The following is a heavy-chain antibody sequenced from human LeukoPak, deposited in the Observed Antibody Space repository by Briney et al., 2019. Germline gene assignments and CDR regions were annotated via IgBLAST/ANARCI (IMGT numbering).Heavy chain of an antibody. V-gene: IGHV4-59*08. J-gene: IGHJ6*02. Sequence: SETLSLTCTVSGGSISSYYWSWIRQPPGKGLEWIGYIYYSGSTNYNPSLKSRVTISVDTSKNQFSLKLSSVTAADTAVYYCASQSAAAGNYYYGMDVWGQGTTVTVSS. CDR3: ASQSAAAGNYYYGMDV. CDR2: IYYSGST. D-gene: IGHD6-13*01. CDR1: GGSISSYY.